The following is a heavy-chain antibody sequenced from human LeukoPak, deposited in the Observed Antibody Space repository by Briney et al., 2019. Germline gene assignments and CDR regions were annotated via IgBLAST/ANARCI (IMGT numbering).Heavy chain of an antibody. Sequence: GGSLRLSCAASGLTFRRYGMHWVRQAPGKGLEWVAVISYDGSNKYYADSVKGRFTISRDNSKNTLYLQMNSLRAEDTAVYYCARESSRYYDILTGFTNWFDPWGQGTLVTVSS. V-gene: IGHV3-30*19. CDR1: GLTFRRYG. CDR3: ARESSRYYDILTGFTNWFDP. CDR2: ISYDGSNK. J-gene: IGHJ5*02. D-gene: IGHD3-9*01.